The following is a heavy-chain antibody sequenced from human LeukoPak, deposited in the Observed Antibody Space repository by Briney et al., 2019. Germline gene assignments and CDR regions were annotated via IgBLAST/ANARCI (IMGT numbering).Heavy chain of an antibody. Sequence: EASVKVSCKASGYTFSTYDINWVRQATGQGLEWMGWMNPNSGNTGYAQKFQGRVTITRNTSISTAYMELSGLRSEDTALYYCARVRYYGPGIYYRGLAYWGQGSLVTVSS. D-gene: IGHD3-10*01. J-gene: IGHJ4*02. CDR2: MNPNSGNT. CDR3: ARVRYYGPGIYYRGLAY. CDR1: GYTFSTYD. V-gene: IGHV1-8*01.